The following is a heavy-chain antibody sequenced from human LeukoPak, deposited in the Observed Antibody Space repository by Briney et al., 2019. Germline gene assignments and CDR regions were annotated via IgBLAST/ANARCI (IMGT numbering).Heavy chain of an antibody. D-gene: IGHD1-1*01. CDR1: GFTFSSYA. CDR3: AKDRRLGTTTPYFDY. Sequence: GGSLRLSCASSGFTFSSYAMSWVRQAPGKGLEWVSTIGGTGVRTYYADSVKGRFTISRDNSKNTLYLQMNSLRAEDTAVYYCAKDRRLGTTTPYFDYWGQGTLVTVSS. V-gene: IGHV3-23*01. CDR2: IGGTGVRT. J-gene: IGHJ4*02.